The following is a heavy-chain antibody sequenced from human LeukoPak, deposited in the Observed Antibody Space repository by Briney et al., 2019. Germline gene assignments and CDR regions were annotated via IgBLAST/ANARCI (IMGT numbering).Heavy chain of an antibody. Sequence: PSETLSLTCKVSSGSISSHYWSWLRQPPGKGLEWLGYIYYSGSTHYNPSLKSRVTISVDTSKNQFSLKLSSVTAADTAVYYCARDLVDTVMSHLVLFDYWGQGTLVTVSS. D-gene: IGHD5-18*01. CDR2: IYYSGST. CDR1: SGSISSHY. CDR3: ARDLVDTVMSHLVLFDY. V-gene: IGHV4-59*11. J-gene: IGHJ4*02.